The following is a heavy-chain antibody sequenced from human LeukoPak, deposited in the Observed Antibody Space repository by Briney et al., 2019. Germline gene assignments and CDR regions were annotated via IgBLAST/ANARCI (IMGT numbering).Heavy chain of an antibody. CDR3: AAGNGDYFDY. Sequence: SVKVSCKASGFPFSNSAVQWVRPARGQRLEWIGWIVVGSGNTNYAQKFQERVTITRDMSTSTAYMELSSLRSEDTAVYYCAAGNGDYFDYWGQGTLVTVSS. CDR1: GFPFSNSA. J-gene: IGHJ4*02. V-gene: IGHV1-58*01. D-gene: IGHD4-17*01. CDR2: IVVGSGNT.